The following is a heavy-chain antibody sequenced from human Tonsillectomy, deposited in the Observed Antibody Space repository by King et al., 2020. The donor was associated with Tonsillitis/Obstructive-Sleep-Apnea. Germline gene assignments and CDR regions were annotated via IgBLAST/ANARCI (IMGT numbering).Heavy chain of an antibody. CDR3: ASGRLTGMTPFFDY. J-gene: IGHJ4*02. V-gene: IGHV1-69*12. D-gene: IGHD1-20*01. Sequence: QLVQSGAEVKKPGSSVKVSCKASGGTFSSDAISWVRQSPGQGLEWRGGIIPIFCTANYAQKFQGRVTSTADESTSTAYMELSSLRSEDTAVYYCASGRLTGMTPFFDYWGQGTLVTVSS. CDR2: IIPIFCTA. CDR1: GGTFSSDA.